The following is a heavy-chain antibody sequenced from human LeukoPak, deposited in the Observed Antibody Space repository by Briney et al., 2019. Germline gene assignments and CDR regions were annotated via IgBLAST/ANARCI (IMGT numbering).Heavy chain of an antibody. CDR3: ASERGYSYGSVVYFDY. Sequence: GASVKVSCKTSGYTFSNYVLTWVRQAPGQGLEWMGRISTYTGNSNYAQKYQDRVTMTTDTSTSTAYMELSSLRSEDTAVYYCASERGYSYGSVVYFDYWGQGTLVTVSS. J-gene: IGHJ4*02. D-gene: IGHD5-18*01. CDR1: GYTFSNYV. CDR2: ISTYTGNS. V-gene: IGHV1-18*01.